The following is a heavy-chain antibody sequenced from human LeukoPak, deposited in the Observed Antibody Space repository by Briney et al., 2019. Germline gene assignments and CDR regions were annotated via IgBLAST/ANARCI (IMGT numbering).Heavy chain of an antibody. D-gene: IGHD6-13*01. CDR3: ARGGLRRSLGWFDP. V-gene: IGHV6-1*01. Sequence: SQTLSLTCAISGDSVSSNSVGWNWIRQSPSRGLEWLGRTYYGSKWYTDYAVSVISRITINVVTSKNQFSLQLNSVTPEDTAVYYCARGGLRRSLGWFDPWGQGTLVTVSS. CDR2: TYYGSKWYT. J-gene: IGHJ5*02. CDR1: GDSVSSNSVG.